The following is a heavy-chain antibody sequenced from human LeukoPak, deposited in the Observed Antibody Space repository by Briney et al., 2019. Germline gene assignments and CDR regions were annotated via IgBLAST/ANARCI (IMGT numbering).Heavy chain of an antibody. CDR2: TYYRSKWYN. J-gene: IGHJ5*02. D-gene: IGHD6-19*01. CDR3: ARVTGIAVAGTNWFDP. CDR1: GDSVSSNSAA. V-gene: IGHV6-1*01. Sequence: SQTLSLTCAISGDSVSSNSAAWNWIRQFPSRGLEWLGRTYYRSKWYNDYAVSVKSRITINPDTSKNQFSLQLNSVTPEDTAVYYCARVTGIAVAGTNWFDPWGQGTLVTVSS.